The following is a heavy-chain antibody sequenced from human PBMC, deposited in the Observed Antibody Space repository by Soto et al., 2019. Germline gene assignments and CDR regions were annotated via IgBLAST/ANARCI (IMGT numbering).Heavy chain of an antibody. CDR2: ISAYNGNT. D-gene: IGHD3-10*01. CDR1: GYTFTSYG. CDR3: ATYYFGSGSYYRFDT. J-gene: IGHJ4*02. V-gene: IGHV1-18*01. Sequence: ASVKVSCKASGYTFTSYGISWVRQAPGQGLEWMGWISAYNGNTNYAQKLQGRVTMTTDTSTSTAYMELRSLRSDDTAVYFCATYYFGSGSYYRFDTWGQGTLVTVSS.